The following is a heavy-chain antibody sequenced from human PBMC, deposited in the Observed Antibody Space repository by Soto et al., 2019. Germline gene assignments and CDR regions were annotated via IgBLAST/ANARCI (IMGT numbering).Heavy chain of an antibody. V-gene: IGHV1-18*01. CDR2: ISGYNGNT. CDR1: GYTFTSYG. CDR3: ARGYCSGGSCYTGWFDP. Sequence: QVQLVQSGAEVKKPGASVRVSCKASGYTFTSYGISWVRQAPGQGLEWMGWISGYNGNTNYAQKLQGRVTMTKDTSTSTANMEVRSLRSGDTAVYYCARGYCSGGSCYTGWFDPWGQGTLVTVSS. D-gene: IGHD2-15*01. J-gene: IGHJ5*02.